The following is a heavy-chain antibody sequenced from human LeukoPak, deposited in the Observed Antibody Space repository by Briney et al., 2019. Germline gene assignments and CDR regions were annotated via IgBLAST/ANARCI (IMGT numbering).Heavy chain of an antibody. D-gene: IGHD3-16*02. V-gene: IGHV1-18*01. J-gene: IGHJ4*02. Sequence: ASVKVSCKASGYTFTSYGISWVRQAPGQGLEWMGWISAYNGNTNYAQKLQGRVTMTTDTSTSTAYMELRSLRSDDTAVYYCARCSMITFGGVIVILSGLDYRGQGTLVTVSS. CDR1: GYTFTSYG. CDR3: ARCSMITFGGVIVILSGLDY. CDR2: ISAYNGNT.